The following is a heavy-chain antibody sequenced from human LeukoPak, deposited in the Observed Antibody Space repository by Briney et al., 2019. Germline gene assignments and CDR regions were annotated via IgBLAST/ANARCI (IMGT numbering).Heavy chain of an antibody. J-gene: IGHJ5*02. CDR1: GYTSTSYG. V-gene: IGHV1-18*01. D-gene: IGHD3-16*01. Sequence: ASVKVSCKTSGYTSTSYGISWVRQAPGQGLEWMGWISAYNGNTNYAQKLQGRVTMATDTSTSTAYMELRSLRSDDTAVYYCARVSGGDYDNWFDPWGQGTLVTVSS. CDR2: ISAYNGNT. CDR3: ARVSGGDYDNWFDP.